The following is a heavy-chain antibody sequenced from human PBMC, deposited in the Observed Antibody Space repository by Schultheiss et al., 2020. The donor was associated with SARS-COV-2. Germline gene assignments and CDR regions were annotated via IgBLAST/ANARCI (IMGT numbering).Heavy chain of an antibody. V-gene: IGHV3-23*01. CDR3: AKWLALGFRGMDV. CDR1: GFTFRSYA. Sequence: GGSLRLSCAASGFTFRSYAMSWVRQAPGKGLEWVSTISGSGGSTYYADSVKGRFTISRDNAKNSLYLQMNSLRAEDTAVYYCAKWLALGFRGMDVWGQGTTVTVSS. J-gene: IGHJ6*02. CDR2: ISGSGGST. D-gene: IGHD5-12*01.